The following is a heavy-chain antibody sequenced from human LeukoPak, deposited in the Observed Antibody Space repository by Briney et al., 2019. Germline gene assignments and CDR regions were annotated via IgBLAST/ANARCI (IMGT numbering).Heavy chain of an antibody. J-gene: IGHJ4*02. D-gene: IGHD3-10*01. CDR3: ARALGDGSGSEGHFDY. Sequence: SETLSLTCTVSGGSISSSSYYWGWIRQPPGKGLEWIGSIYYSGSTYYNPSLKSRVTISVDTSKNQFSLKLSSVTAADTAVYYCARALGDGSGSEGHFDYWGQGTLVTVSS. V-gene: IGHV4-39*07. CDR1: GGSISSSSYY. CDR2: IYYSGST.